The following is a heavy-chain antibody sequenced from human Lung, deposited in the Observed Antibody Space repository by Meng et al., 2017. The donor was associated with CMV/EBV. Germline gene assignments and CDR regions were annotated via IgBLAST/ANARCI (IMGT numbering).Heavy chain of an antibody. D-gene: IGHD6-19*01. CDR2: ISWDGGST. J-gene: IGHJ6*02. CDR3: AKGLRYYYGMDV. V-gene: IGHV3-43D*03. Sequence: SCAASGFTFDDYAMHWVRQAPGKGLEWVSLISWDGGSTYYADSVKGRFTISRDNSKNSLYLQMNSLRAGDTALYYCAKGLRYYYGMDVWGQGTTVTVS. CDR1: GFTFDDYA.